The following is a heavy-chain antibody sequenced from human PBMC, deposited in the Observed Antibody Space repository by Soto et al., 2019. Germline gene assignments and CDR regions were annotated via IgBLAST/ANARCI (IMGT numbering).Heavy chain of an antibody. V-gene: IGHV3-7*01. CDR2: TKPDGSEK. J-gene: IGHJ4*02. CDR1: GFTFSSYW. D-gene: IGHD2-21*01. Sequence: EVHLVESGGGLVQPGGSLRLSCAASGFTFSSYWMTWVRQAPGKGLEWVANTKPDGSEKNYVGSVKGRFTISRDNAKNSLFLQMDSLRAEDTAVYYCAIVAYVDESFDYWGQGTLVSVSS. CDR3: AIVAYVDESFDY.